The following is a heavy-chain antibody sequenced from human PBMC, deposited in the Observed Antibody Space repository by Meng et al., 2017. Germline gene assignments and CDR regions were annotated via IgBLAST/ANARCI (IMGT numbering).Heavy chain of an antibody. CDR3: ASVGSSSSCSLSYYFDY. Sequence: GSLRLSCAVSGYSISSSSYYWGWVSQPPGKGLEWIGCNYYSESTYYNPSLKSRVTISVDTSKNQFTLKLSAVTAADTAVYYCASVGSSSSCSLSYYFDYWGQGTTVTVSS. CDR1: GYSISSSSYY. J-gene: IGHJ4*02. CDR2: NYYSEST. V-gene: IGHV4-39*06. D-gene: IGHD2-2*01.